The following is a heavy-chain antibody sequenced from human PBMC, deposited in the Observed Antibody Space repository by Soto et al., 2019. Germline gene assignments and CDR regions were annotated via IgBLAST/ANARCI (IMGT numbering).Heavy chain of an antibody. D-gene: IGHD3-3*01. J-gene: IGHJ6*02. Sequence: SETLSLTCAVYGGSFSGYYWSWIRQPPGKGLEWIGEINHSGSTNYNPSLKSRVTISVDTSKNQFSLKLSSVTAAETAVYYCARGRGRFLEWLLRYYYYGMDAWGQGNKGTVS. CDR2: INHSGST. CDR1: GGSFSGYY. V-gene: IGHV4-34*01. CDR3: ARGRGRFLEWLLRYYYYGMDA.